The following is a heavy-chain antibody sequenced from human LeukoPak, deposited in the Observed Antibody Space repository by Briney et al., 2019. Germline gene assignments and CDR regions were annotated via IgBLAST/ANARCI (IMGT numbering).Heavy chain of an antibody. Sequence: SETLSLTCTVSGGSIRSSSYYWGWIRQPPGKGPEWIGSIYYSGSPYYNPSLKSRVTISVDTSKNQFSLKLSSVPAADTAVYYCARRSNQDYDILAYYFDYWGQGTLVTVSS. V-gene: IGHV4-39*01. CDR1: GGSIRSSSYY. J-gene: IGHJ4*02. CDR2: IYYSGSP. CDR3: ARRSNQDYDILAYYFDY. D-gene: IGHD3-9*01.